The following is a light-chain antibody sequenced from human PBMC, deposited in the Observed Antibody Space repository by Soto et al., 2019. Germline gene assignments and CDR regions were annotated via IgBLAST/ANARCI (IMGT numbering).Light chain of an antibody. CDR2: GAS. CDR1: QSVSSSS. Sequence: EVVLTQSPGTLSLSPGERATLSCRASQSVSSSSLAWYQHKRGQAPRLLIYGASSRATGIPDRFSGSGSGTDFTLTISRLEPEDFAVYYCQQYGSSPITFGQGTRLEIK. CDR3: QQYGSSPIT. V-gene: IGKV3-20*01. J-gene: IGKJ5*01.